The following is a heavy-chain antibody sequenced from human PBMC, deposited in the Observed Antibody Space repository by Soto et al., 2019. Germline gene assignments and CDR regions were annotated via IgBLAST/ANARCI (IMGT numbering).Heavy chain of an antibody. D-gene: IGHD4-17*01. CDR1: GYTFTSYG. CDR2: ISAYNGNT. J-gene: IGHJ5*02. CDR3: AREATVLITNWFDP. V-gene: IGHV1-18*01. Sequence: QAQLVQSGAEVKKPGASVKVSCKASGYTFTSYGISWVRQAPGQGLEWMGWISAYNGNTNYAQKLQGRVSMTTDSSSSTAYMELRSLRSEDTAIYYCAREATVLITNWFDPWGQGTLVTVSS.